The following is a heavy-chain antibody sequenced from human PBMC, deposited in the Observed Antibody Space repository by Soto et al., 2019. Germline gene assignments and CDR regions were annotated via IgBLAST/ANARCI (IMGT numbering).Heavy chain of an antibody. J-gene: IGHJ3*02. CDR3: VRDRPEYSSAYYDVFAI. CDR2: IKRDGSEV. CDR1: GFTFNAYG. D-gene: IGHD6-19*01. Sequence: EVQLVESGGGLVQPGGSLRLSCVASGFTFNAYGMTWFRQAPGKGLEWVANIKRDGSEVNYVDSVKSRFTISRDNAKISLYLQMNSLRAEDAAVYYCVRDRPEYSSAYYDVFAIWGQGAKLTVSS. V-gene: IGHV3-7*05.